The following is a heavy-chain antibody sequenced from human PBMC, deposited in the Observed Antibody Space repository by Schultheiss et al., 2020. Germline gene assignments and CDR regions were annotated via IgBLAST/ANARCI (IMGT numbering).Heavy chain of an antibody. V-gene: IGHV3-30*18. CDR3: AKDRPHITYCFDY. J-gene: IGHJ4*01. Sequence: GGSLRLSCAASGFSFSGYGMHWVRQAPGKGLEWVAVISYDGSTKKYADSVQGRFTISRDNSANTLYLQMNSLRTDDTAVYYCAKDRPHITYCFDYWGHGTLVTVSS. CDR2: ISYDGSTK. CDR1: GFSFSGYG. D-gene: IGHD6-6*01.